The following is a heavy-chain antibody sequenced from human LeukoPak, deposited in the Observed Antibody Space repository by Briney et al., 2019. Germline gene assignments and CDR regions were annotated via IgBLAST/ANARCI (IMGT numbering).Heavy chain of an antibody. CDR3: ARDESVAGPTTFDY. CDR1: GFTFSNYW. Sequence: GGSLSLSCAASGFTFSNYWMHWVRQAPGKGLVWVSRINTDGSNTIYADSGKGRFTISRDNAKNTLYLQMNSLRAEDTAVYYCARDESVAGPTTFDYWGQGTLVTVSS. D-gene: IGHD6-19*01. J-gene: IGHJ4*02. V-gene: IGHV3-74*01. CDR2: INTDGSNT.